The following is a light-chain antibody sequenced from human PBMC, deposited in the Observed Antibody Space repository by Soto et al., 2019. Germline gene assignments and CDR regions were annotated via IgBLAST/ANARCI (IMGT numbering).Light chain of an antibody. J-gene: IGKJ1*01. CDR3: QQYGSSGT. CDR2: GAS. V-gene: IGKV3-20*01. CDR1: QSVATN. Sequence: EIVITQSPATLSVSPGERATLSCRASQSVATNLAWYQQKPGQPPRLLIYGASTRATGIPDRFSGSGSGTDFTLTISRLEPEDFAVYYCQQYGSSGTFGQGTKVDIK.